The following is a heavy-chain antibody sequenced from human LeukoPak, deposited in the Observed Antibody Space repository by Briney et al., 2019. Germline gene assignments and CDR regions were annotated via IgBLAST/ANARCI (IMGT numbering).Heavy chain of an antibody. CDR3: ARVGYDILTGYLAYYYGMDV. CDR2: IILIFGTA. J-gene: IGHJ6*02. V-gene: IGHV1-69*13. Sequence: SVKVSCKPSGGTFSRYAISCVRQAPGQGLKWMGGIILIFGTANYAQKFQGRVTITADESSSTAYMELSSLRSEDTAVYYCARVGYDILTGYLAYYYGMDVWGQGTTVTVSS. CDR1: GGTFSRYA. D-gene: IGHD3-9*01.